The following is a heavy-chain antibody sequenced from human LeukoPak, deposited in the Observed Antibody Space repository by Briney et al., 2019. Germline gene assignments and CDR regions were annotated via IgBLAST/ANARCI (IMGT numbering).Heavy chain of an antibody. CDR2: ISSSSSYI. CDR3: ARDLEWLLFDY. V-gene: IGHV3-21*01. CDR1: GFTFSSYS. J-gene: IGHJ4*02. D-gene: IGHD3-3*01. Sequence: GGSLRLSCAASGFTFSSYSMNWVRQAPGKGLEWVSSISSSSSYIYYADSVKGRLTISRDNAKNSLYLQMNSLRAEDTAVYYCARDLEWLLFDYWGQGTLVTVSS.